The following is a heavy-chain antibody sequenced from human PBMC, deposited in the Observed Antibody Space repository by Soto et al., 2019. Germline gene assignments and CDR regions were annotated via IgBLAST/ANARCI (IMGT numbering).Heavy chain of an antibody. J-gene: IGHJ4*02. Sequence: QVQLVESGGGVVQPGRSLRLSCAVSGFTLSSHAMHWVRQATGKGLEWVALILSDGSNKYYADSVKGRFTTSRDNSKNTMYLQMNSLSLEATAGYYFSRDDEGGSDCDLGYWGQGALVTVSS. CDR3: SRDDEGGSDCDLGY. V-gene: IGHV3-30-3*01. CDR1: GFTLSSHA. D-gene: IGHD1-26*01. CDR2: ILSDGSNK.